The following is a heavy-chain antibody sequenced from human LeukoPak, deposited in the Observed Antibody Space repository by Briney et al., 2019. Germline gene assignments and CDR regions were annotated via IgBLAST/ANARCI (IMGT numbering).Heavy chain of an antibody. J-gene: IGHJ4*02. CDR1: GFTFSSSW. V-gene: IGHV3-7*05. D-gene: IGHD6-19*01. CDR3: VRDGSGYDY. CDR2: INQGGSEK. Sequence: GGSLRLSCAASGFTFSSSWMSWVRQAPGKGLEWVANINQGGSEKYYLSSVKGRFTISRDNAKNSLYLQMNSLRADDTAIYYCVRDGSGYDYWGQGTLVTVSS.